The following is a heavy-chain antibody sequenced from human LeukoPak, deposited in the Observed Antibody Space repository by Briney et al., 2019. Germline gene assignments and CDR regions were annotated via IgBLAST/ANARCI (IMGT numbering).Heavy chain of an antibody. J-gene: IGHJ4*02. D-gene: IGHD1-1*01. CDR3: TADVPDWNPMGFDY. V-gene: IGHV3-15*01. Sequence: GGSLRLSCAASGFTFSNAWMSWVRQAPGKGLEWVGRIKSKNDGGTTDYVAPVKGRFTISRDDSRNTLYLQMNSLKTEDTAAYYCTADVPDWNPMGFDYWGQGTQVTVSS. CDR1: GFTFSNAW. CDR2: IKSKNDGGTT.